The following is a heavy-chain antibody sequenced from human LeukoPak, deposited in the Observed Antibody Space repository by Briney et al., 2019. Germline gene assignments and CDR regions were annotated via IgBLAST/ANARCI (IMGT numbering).Heavy chain of an antibody. V-gene: IGHV1-18*01. CDR3: ARYPGIAARPPFDY. D-gene: IGHD6-6*01. Sequence: GASVKVSCKASGYTLTSYGMSWVRQAPGQGLEWMGWISAYNGNTNYAQKLQGRVTMTTDTSTSTAYMELRSLRSDDTAVYYRARYPGIAARPPFDYWGQGTLVTVPS. J-gene: IGHJ4*02. CDR1: GYTLTSYG. CDR2: ISAYNGNT.